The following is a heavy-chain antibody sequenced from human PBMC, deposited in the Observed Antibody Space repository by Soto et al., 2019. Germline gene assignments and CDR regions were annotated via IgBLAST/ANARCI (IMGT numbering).Heavy chain of an antibody. CDR3: ARDRSYYYDSSGYQGDYYYYGMDV. D-gene: IGHD3-22*01. J-gene: IGHJ6*02. CDR1: GGSISSGGYY. V-gene: IGHV4-31*03. CDR2: IYYSGST. Sequence: SETLSLTCTVSGGSISSGGYYWSWIRQHPGKGLEWIGYIYYSGSTYYNPSLKSRVTISVDTSKNQFSLKPSSVTAADTAVYYCARDRSYYYDSSGYQGDYYYYGMDVWGQGTTVTVSS.